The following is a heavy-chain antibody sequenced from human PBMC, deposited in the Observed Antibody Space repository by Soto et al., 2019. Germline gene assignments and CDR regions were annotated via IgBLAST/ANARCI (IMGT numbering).Heavy chain of an antibody. V-gene: IGHV3-9*01. J-gene: IGHJ6*02. CDR2: ISWNSGRI. Sequence: GGSLRLSCAASGFTFDDYAMYWVRQAPGKGLEWVSGISWNSGRIGYADSVKGRFTISRDNAKNSLYLQMNSLRAEDTALYYCAKSMGGTANGMDVWGQGTTVTVS. D-gene: IGHD2-15*01. CDR1: GFTFDDYA. CDR3: AKSMGGTANGMDV.